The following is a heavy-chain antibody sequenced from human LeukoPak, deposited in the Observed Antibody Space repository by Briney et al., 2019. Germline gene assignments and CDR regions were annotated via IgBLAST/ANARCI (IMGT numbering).Heavy chain of an antibody. Sequence: SETLSLTCAVYGGSFSGCYWSWIRQPPGKGLEWIGEINHSGSTNYNPSLKSRVTISVDTSKNQFSLKLSSVTAADTAVYYCARGSIAALPTDAFDIWGQGTMVTVSS. CDR3: ARGSIAALPTDAFDI. J-gene: IGHJ3*02. V-gene: IGHV4-34*01. CDR2: INHSGST. CDR1: GGSFSGCY. D-gene: IGHD6-6*01.